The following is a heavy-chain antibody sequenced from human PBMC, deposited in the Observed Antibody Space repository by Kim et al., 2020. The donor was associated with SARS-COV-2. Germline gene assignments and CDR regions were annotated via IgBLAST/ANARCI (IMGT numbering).Heavy chain of an antibody. Sequence: GGSLRLSCEASGFSFKYNWMTWVRQAPGKGLEWVGRIKSKTDGGTTDFGAPVEGSFTISRDDSRNTVYLQMNSLRNDDTAVYYCATAGPQPGEYIDFWG. V-gene: IGHV3-15*01. CDR3: ATAGPQPGEYIDF. CDR1: GFSFKYNW. D-gene: IGHD3-16*01. J-gene: IGHJ4*01. CDR2: IKSKTDGGTT.